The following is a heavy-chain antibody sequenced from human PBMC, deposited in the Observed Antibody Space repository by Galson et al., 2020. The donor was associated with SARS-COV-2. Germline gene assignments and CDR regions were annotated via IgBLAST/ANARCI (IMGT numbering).Heavy chain of an antibody. Sequence: GIIPLFGTTDYAQKFQGRVTFTADESTTTAYMELSSLTSEDTAVYYCARGWDGYNVGLGNWFDPWGQGTLVSVSS. D-gene: IGHD1-1*01. J-gene: IGHJ5*02. CDR3: ARGWDGYNVGLGNWFDP. V-gene: IGHV1-69*01. CDR2: IIPLFGTT.